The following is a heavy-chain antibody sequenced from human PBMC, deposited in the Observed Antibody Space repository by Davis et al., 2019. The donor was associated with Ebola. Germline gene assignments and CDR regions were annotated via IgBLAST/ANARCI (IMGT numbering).Heavy chain of an antibody. CDR2: IKQDGSEK. J-gene: IGHJ4*02. CDR1: GFTFSSYW. D-gene: IGHD2-15*01. CDR3: ARDRPAGVVVVAATLFDY. V-gene: IGHV3-7*03. Sequence: GESLKISCAASGFTFSSYWMSWVRQAPGKGLEWVANIKQDGSEKYYVDSVKGRFTISRDNAKNSLYLQMNSLRAEDTAVYYCARDRPAGVVVVAATLFDYWGQGTLVTVSS.